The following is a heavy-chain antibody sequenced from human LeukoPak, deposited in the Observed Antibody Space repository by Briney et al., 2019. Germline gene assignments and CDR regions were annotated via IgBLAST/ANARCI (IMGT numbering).Heavy chain of an antibody. CDR2: IYPGDSDT. CDR3: ARHRGLTTSDY. CDR1: GYSFSNYW. D-gene: IGHD4-17*01. V-gene: IGHV5-51*01. J-gene: IGHJ4*02. Sequence: GGSLKISCKGSGYSFSNYWIGWVRQMPGKGLEWMGIIYPGDSDTRYSPSFQGQVTISADKSISTAYLPWRSQKASDTALYYCARHRGLTTSDYWGQGTLVTVSS.